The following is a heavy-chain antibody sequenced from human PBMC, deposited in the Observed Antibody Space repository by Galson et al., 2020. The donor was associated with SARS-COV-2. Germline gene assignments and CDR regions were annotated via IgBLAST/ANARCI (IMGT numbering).Heavy chain of an antibody. CDR2: IKTRSDGETT. D-gene: IGHD3-10*01. J-gene: IGHJ6*04. Sequence: GESLKISCAVSGFTFSTAWMIWVRQAPGKGLESVGRIKTRSDGETTDYGAPVKGRFIISRDDSKDTLYLHMNSLRTEDTAVYYCAIRFGGLGYMDVWGKGTTGTVSS. V-gene: IGHV3-15*01. CDR3: AIRFGGLGYMDV. CDR1: GFTFSTAW.